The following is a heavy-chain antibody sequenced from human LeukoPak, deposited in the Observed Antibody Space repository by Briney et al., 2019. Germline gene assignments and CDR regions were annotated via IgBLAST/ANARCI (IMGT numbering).Heavy chain of an antibody. V-gene: IGHV4-34*01. CDR1: GGSFSAYY. Sequence: SETLSLTCAVYGGSFSAYYWSWIRQPPGKGLECIGEINHSGSTSYNPSLKSRVTISVDTSKNQFSLKLSSVTAADTAVYYCARGQYIAAAGDPNSYYFDYWGQGTLVTVSS. D-gene: IGHD6-13*01. J-gene: IGHJ4*02. CDR2: INHSGST. CDR3: ARGQYIAAAGDPNSYYFDY.